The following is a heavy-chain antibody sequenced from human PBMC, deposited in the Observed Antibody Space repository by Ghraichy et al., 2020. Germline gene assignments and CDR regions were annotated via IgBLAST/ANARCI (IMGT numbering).Heavy chain of an antibody. V-gene: IGHV1-3*01. CDR2: INAGNGNT. J-gene: IGHJ4*02. Sequence: ASVKVSCKASGYTFTSYAMHWVRQAPGQRLEWMGWINAGNGNTKYSQKFQGRVTITRDTSASTAYMELSSLRSEDTAVYYCARRSVVVTAILGWWDYWGQGTLVTVSS. CDR1: GYTFTSYA. CDR3: ARRSVVVTAILGWWDY. D-gene: IGHD2-21*02.